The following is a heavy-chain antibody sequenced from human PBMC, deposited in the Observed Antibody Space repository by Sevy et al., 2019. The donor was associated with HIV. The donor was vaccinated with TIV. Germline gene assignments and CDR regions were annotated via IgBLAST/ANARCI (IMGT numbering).Heavy chain of an antibody. CDR1: GGTFSSYG. J-gene: IGHJ4*02. V-gene: IGHV1-69*13. CDR2: IIPILGTV. Sequence: ASVKVSCKASGGTFSSYGISWVRQAPGQGLEWMGGIIPILGTVNYPQKFQGRVTITGDESTKTAYMELRSLRSEETAVYYCARGGGNGWYYFDYWGQETLVTVSS. D-gene: IGHD6-19*01. CDR3: ARGGGNGWYYFDY.